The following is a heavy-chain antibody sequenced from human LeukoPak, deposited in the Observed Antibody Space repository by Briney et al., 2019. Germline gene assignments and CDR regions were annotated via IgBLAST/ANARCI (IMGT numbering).Heavy chain of an antibody. CDR1: GFTFGNFA. V-gene: IGHV3-23*01. Sequence: GGSLRLSCAASGFTFGNFAMTWVRQPPGKGLEWVSVISDSGGNTYYAISVKGRFAISRDNSRNTLYLQMNSLTAEHSAVYYCAKKGATTKDFDHWGRGTLVTVSS. J-gene: IGHJ4*02. D-gene: IGHD1-26*01. CDR3: AKKGATTKDFDH. CDR2: ISDSGGNT.